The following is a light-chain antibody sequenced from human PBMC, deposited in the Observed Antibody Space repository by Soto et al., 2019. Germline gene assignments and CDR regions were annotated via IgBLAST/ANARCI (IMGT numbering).Light chain of an antibody. V-gene: IGKV1-5*03. Sequence: DIQMTQSPSTLSAFVGDRVTISGRASQSIINWLAWYQQKPGKAPKLLIYKASILESGVPSRFSGSGPGTEFTLTISSLQPDDFATYYCQEYDTYSTFGQGTKVDIK. J-gene: IGKJ1*01. CDR3: QEYDTYST. CDR2: KAS. CDR1: QSIINW.